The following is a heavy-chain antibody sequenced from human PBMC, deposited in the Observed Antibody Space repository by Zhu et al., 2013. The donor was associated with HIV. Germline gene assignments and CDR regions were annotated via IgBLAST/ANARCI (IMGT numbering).Heavy chain of an antibody. Sequence: QLQLVQSGAEVKGPGSSMKVSCKASGGTFNSYGVGWVRQAPGQGLEWMGWINPYSGATNYAPKFQGRITMTGDTSISAAYMELTSLRSDDTAVYFCARGGRQLFPIYYFAFWGQGTLVTVSS. J-gene: IGHJ4*02. CDR3: ARGGRQLFPIYYFAF. CDR2: INPYSGAT. V-gene: IGHV1-2*02. D-gene: IGHD1-26*01. CDR1: GGTFNSYG.